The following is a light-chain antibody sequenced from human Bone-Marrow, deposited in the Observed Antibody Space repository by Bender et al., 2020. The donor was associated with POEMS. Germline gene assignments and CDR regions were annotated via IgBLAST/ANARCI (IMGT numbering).Light chain of an antibody. Sequence: QSALTQPPSASGSPGQSVTISCTGTSSDVGAYDYVSWYQQYPGKVPKLLIYEVTKRPSGVPDRFAGFKSGSTAFLTVSELRPEDEADYYCASCLRGDALIFGGGTKLTVL. J-gene: IGLJ2*01. CDR2: EVT. V-gene: IGLV2-8*01. CDR3: ASCLRGDALI. CDR1: SSDVGAYDY.